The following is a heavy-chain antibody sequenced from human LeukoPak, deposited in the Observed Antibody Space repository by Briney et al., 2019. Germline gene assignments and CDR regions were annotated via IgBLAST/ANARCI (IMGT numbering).Heavy chain of an antibody. Sequence: GASVKVSCKVSGYTLTELSMHWVRQAPGKGLEWMGGFDPEDGETIYAQKFQGRVTMTEDTSTDTAYMELSSLRSEDTAVYYCATNVLRFLEWSNWFDPWGQGTLVTVSS. V-gene: IGHV1-24*01. D-gene: IGHD3-3*01. J-gene: IGHJ5*02. CDR2: FDPEDGET. CDR1: GYTLTELS. CDR3: ATNVLRFLEWSNWFDP.